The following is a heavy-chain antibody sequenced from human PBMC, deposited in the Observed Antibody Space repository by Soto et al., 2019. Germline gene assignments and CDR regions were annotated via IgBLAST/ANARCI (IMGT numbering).Heavy chain of an antibody. Sequence: PRGSLRLSCAASRFTFSSYAMHWVRQAPGKGLEWVAAISYDGSNKYYADSVKGRFTISRDNAKNTLYLQMNSLRAEDTAVYYCSRDRERHYCYYGMDVWGQGTTVTVYS. CDR2: ISYDGSNK. CDR1: RFTFSSYA. CDR3: SRDRERHYCYYGMDV. D-gene: IGHD1-26*01. V-gene: IGHV3-30-3*01. J-gene: IGHJ6*02.